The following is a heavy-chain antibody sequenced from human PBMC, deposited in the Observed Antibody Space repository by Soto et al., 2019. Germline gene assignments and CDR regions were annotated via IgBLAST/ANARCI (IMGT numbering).Heavy chain of an antibody. J-gene: IGHJ4*02. Sequence: SETLSLTCSFSGGSISSSSYYWGWIRQPPGKGLEWIASIYYSGSIYHNPSLKSRVTMSIDTSKKQFSLKMSSVTAADTAVYYCARDGTVLVATINIFDYWGQGTPVTVS. CDR2: IYYSGSI. CDR3: ARDGTVLVATINIFDY. CDR1: GGSISSSSYY. V-gene: IGHV4-39*02. D-gene: IGHD5-12*01.